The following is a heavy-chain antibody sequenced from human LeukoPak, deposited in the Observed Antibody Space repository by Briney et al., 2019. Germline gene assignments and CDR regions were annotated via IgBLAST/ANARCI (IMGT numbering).Heavy chain of an antibody. CDR2: INPNSGGT. V-gene: IGHV1-2*02. CDR1: GYTFTGYY. J-gene: IGHJ5*02. CDR3: ATHYGDRTTVTTVAYNRFDP. Sequence: ASVKVSCKASGYTFTGYYMHWVRQAPGQGLEWMGWINPNSGGTNYAQKFQGRVTMTRDTSISSAYMERSRLRSDDTAVYYCATHYGDRTTVTTVAYNRFDPWGQGTLVTVFS. D-gene: IGHD4-11*01.